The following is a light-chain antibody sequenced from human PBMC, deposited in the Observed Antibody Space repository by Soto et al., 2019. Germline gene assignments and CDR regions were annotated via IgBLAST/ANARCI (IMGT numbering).Light chain of an antibody. CDR1: SGHSNYA. Sequence: QLVLTQSPSASASLGASVKLTCTLSSGHSNYAIAWHQQQSEKGPRYLMKLNSDGSHSKGDGIPDRFSGSSSGAERYLTISSLQSEDADDYYCQTWGSGIVVFGGGTKLTVL. CDR3: QTWGSGIVV. CDR2: LNSDGSH. V-gene: IGLV4-69*01. J-gene: IGLJ2*01.